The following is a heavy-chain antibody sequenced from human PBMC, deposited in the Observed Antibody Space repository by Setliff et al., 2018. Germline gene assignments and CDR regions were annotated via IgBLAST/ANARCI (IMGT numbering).Heavy chain of an antibody. V-gene: IGHV4-34*12. CDR1: SGSFSGYY. J-gene: IGHJ4*02. CDR2: IFYNGMA. Sequence: SETLSLTCAVYSGSFSGYYWGWIRQSPGTGLEWIGSIFYNGMAYYNPSLKSRVTMSVDTSKNQFSLNLTSVTAADTAVYYCARASVVHAIAVGYWGQGTLVTVSS. D-gene: IGHD2-15*01. CDR3: ARASVVHAIAVGY.